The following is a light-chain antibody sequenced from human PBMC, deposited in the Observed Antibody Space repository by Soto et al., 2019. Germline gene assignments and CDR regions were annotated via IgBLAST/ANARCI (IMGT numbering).Light chain of an antibody. CDR2: GVS. CDR3: QLYEKSPPSIT. CDR1: QPVNNN. V-gene: IGKV3-15*01. J-gene: IGKJ5*01. Sequence: IEMTQSPATLSASPGDRATLSCRASQPVNNNLAWYQQKPGQAPRLLIYGVSTRATGISARFNGGGSVTEFTLTISSLQSEDFAVYYCQLYEKSPPSITIGQGTQLEIK.